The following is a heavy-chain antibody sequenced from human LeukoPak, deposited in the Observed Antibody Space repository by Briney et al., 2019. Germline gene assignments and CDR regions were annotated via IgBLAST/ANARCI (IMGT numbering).Heavy chain of an antibody. D-gene: IGHD2-2*01. CDR3: ATEEVVVVPAAMAYYYYGMDV. CDR1: GFTVSSNY. CDR2: ISYDGSNK. Sequence: GGSLRLSYAASGFTVSSNYMSWVRQAPGKGLEWVAVISYDGSNKYYADSVKGRFTISRDNSKNTLYLQMNSLRAEDTAVCYCATEEVVVVPAAMAYYYYGMDVWGRGTTVTVSS. J-gene: IGHJ6*02. V-gene: IGHV3-30*03.